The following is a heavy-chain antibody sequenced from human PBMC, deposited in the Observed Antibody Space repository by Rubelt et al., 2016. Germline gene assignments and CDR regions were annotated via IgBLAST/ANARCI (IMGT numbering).Heavy chain of an antibody. CDR1: GFTFGSYG. CDR2: IYSGGST. CDR3: ARGGGYCSSTSCRNWFDP. J-gene: IGHJ5*02. V-gene: IGHV3-66*01. D-gene: IGHD2-2*01. Sequence: SRGTLVQPGGSLRLSCAASGFTFGSYGMSWVRQASGKGLEWVSVIYSGGSTYYADSVKGRFTISRDNAKNSLYLQMNSLRAEDTAVYYCARGGGYCSSTSCRNWFDPWGQGTLVTVSS.